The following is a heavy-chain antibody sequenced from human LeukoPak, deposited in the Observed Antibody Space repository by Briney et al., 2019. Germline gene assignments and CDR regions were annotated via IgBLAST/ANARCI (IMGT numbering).Heavy chain of an antibody. D-gene: IGHD6-19*01. J-gene: IGHJ4*02. CDR3: ARDLYSSGCLGY. V-gene: IGHV1-18*01. Sequence: GASVKVSCKASGYSFTSYGISWVRQAPGQGLEWMGWISGYKGNTNYAQKLQGRVTMTIDISTSTAYMELRSLRSDDTAVYYCARDLYSSGCLGYWGQGTLVTVSS. CDR1: GYSFTSYG. CDR2: ISGYKGNT.